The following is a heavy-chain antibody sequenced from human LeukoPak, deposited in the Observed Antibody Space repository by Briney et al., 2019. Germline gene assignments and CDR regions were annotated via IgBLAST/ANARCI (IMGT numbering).Heavy chain of an antibody. V-gene: IGHV3-23*01. D-gene: IGHD6-19*01. Sequence: QTGGSLRLPCAASGFTFSNYAMSWVRQAPGKGLEWVSSINGRGGSTYYADSVKGRFTISRDNSKNSLYLQMNSLRAEDTAVYYCARENTGYSSGGFDYWGQGTLVTVSS. CDR2: INGRGGST. J-gene: IGHJ4*02. CDR1: GFTFSNYA. CDR3: ARENTGYSSGGFDY.